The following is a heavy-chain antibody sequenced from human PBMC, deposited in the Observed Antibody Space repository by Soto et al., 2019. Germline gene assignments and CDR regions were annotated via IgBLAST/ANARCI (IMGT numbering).Heavy chain of an antibody. CDR1: GFTFNYYW. D-gene: IGHD1-1*01. CDR3: ARDRERLNANGGIALGAMEV. CDR2: VKPDGSAT. J-gene: IGHJ6*02. Sequence: SLRLSCAASGFTFNYYWMTWVRQAPGKGLEWVANVKPDGSATFYADSLKGRFTISRDNAKNSVSLQMDSLRADDTAVYYCARDRERLNANGGIALGAMEVWGHGTTVTVSS. V-gene: IGHV3-7*03.